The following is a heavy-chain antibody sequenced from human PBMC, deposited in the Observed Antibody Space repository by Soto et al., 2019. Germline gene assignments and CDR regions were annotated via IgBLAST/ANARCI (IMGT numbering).Heavy chain of an antibody. CDR3: AFGNLSYYFDY. Sequence: PGGSLRLSCAASGFTFSGFGMHWVRQAPGKGLEWVAIIWYDGSDKYYADSVRGRFTISRDNSKNTLSLQMNSPRAEDTAVYHCAFGNLSYYFDYWGQGTPVTVSS. CDR1: GFTFSGFG. D-gene: IGHD3-16*01. CDR2: IWYDGSDK. J-gene: IGHJ4*02. V-gene: IGHV3-33*01.